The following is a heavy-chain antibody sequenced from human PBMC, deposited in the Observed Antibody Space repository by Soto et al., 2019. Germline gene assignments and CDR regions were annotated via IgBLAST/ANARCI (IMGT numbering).Heavy chain of an antibody. V-gene: IGHV4-61*08. J-gene: IGHJ5*02. CDR3: ARIPVDTSMIYWLDP. CDR2: IYYSGNT. CDR1: GGSVSSGDYY. D-gene: IGHD5-18*01. Sequence: QVQLRESGPGLVKPSETLSLTCTVSGGSVSSGDYYWSWIRQPPGKGLEWIGYIYYSGNTNYNPSLKSRVIISVDTSKNLFSLKLTSVTAADTAVYYCARIPVDTSMIYWLDPWGQGTLVTVSS.